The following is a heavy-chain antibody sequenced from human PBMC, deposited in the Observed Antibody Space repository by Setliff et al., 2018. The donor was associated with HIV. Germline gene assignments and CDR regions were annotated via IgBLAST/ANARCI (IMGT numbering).Heavy chain of an antibody. J-gene: IGHJ3*02. D-gene: IGHD1-1*01. CDR3: ARLTTVGAFDI. Sequence: SETLSLTCAVSGYSISSGYSWGWIRQPPGKGLEWIGSIYHSGSTYYNPSLKSRVTISIDTSKNQFSLKLSSVTAADTAMYYCARLTTVGAFDIWGQGTMVTVS. CDR2: IYHSGST. V-gene: IGHV4-38-2*01. CDR1: GYSISSGYS.